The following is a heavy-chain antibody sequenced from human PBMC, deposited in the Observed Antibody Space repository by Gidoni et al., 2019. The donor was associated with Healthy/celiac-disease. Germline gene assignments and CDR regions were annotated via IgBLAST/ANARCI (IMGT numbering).Heavy chain of an antibody. CDR2: ISSSSSYI. J-gene: IGHJ4*02. V-gene: IGHV3-21*01. Sequence: EVQLVESGGGLVKPGGSLRLSCAASGFTFSSYSMNWVRQAPGKGLEWVSSISSSSSYIYYADSVKGRFTISRDNAKNSLYLQMNSLRAEDTAVYYCARGRIAVAESPADYWGQGTLVTVSS. D-gene: IGHD6-19*01. CDR1: GFTFSSYS. CDR3: ARGRIAVAESPADY.